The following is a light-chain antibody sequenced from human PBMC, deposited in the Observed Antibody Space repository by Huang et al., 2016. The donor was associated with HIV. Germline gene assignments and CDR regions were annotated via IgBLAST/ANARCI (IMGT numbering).Light chain of an antibody. CDR3: QHPGS. Sequence: EIVLTQSPATLSLSPGERATLSCRASQSVGGYLAWYQQKPGLAPRLLIYDTSTRATGIPASFSGSVSETDFTLTLSSLVPEDFAVYYCQHPGSFGQGTKVDIK. CDR2: DTS. CDR1: QSVGGY. V-gene: IGKV3-11*01. J-gene: IGKJ2*01.